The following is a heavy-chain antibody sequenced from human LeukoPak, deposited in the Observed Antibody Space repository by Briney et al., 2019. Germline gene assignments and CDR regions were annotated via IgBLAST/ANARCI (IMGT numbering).Heavy chain of an antibody. Sequence: PSETLSLTCTVSGGSISSYYWSWIRQPPGKGLEWIGYIYYSGSTNYNPSLKSRVTISVDTSKNQFSLKLSSVTAADTAVYYCARGGIQLWLYYFDYWGQGTLVTVSS. CDR2: IYYSGST. J-gene: IGHJ4*02. CDR3: ARGGIQLWLYYFDY. CDR1: GGSISSYY. V-gene: IGHV4-59*01. D-gene: IGHD5-18*01.